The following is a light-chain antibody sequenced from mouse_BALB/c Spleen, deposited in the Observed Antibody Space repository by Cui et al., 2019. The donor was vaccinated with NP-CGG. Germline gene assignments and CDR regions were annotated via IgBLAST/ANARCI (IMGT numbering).Light chain of an antibody. Sequence: QAVVTQESALTTSPGETVTLTCRSSTGTVTTSNYAKWVQEKPDEGFTGLIGGTNNRAPGVPARFSGSLIGDKAALTITGAQTEDEAIYFCALWYSNHWVFGGGTKLTVL. CDR1: TGTVTTSNY. J-gene: IGLJ1*01. CDR2: GTN. V-gene: IGLV1*01. CDR3: ALWYSNHWV.